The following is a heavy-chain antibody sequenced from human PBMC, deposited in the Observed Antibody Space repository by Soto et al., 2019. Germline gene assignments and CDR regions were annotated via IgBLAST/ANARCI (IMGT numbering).Heavy chain of an antibody. V-gene: IGHV4-34*01. CDR2: INHSGST. CDR1: GGSFIGYY. CDR3: ARDPPKYCSGGSCYRGFRDY. Sequence: SETLSLTCAVYGGSFIGYYWSWIRQSPGKGLEWIGEINHSGSTNYNPSLKSRVTISVDTSKNQFSLKLGPVTAADTAVYYCARDPPKYCSGGSCYRGFRDYWGQGTLVTVSS. D-gene: IGHD2-15*01. J-gene: IGHJ4*02.